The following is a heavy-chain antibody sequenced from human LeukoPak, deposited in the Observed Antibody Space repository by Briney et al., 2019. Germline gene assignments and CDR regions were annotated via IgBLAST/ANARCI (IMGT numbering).Heavy chain of an antibody. CDR1: GDSISSGIHY. D-gene: IGHD2-21*02. Sequence: PSETLSLTCTVSGDSISSGIHYWNWIRQPAGKGLEWIGRIYTSGSTNYNPSLKSRVTISLDTSKNQFSLNVSSVTAADTAVYYCARAYCVGDCTVLHIYFDNWGQGTLVTVSS. J-gene: IGHJ4*02. CDR2: IYTSGST. CDR3: ARAYCVGDCTVLHIYFDN. V-gene: IGHV4-61*02.